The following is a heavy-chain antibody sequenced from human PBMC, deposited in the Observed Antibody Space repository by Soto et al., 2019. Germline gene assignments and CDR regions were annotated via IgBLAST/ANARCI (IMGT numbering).Heavy chain of an antibody. CDR1: GGTFSSYA. J-gene: IGHJ5*02. Sequence: SVKVSRKASGGTFSSYAISWVRHAPGQGLEGMGGIIPIFGSANYAQKFQGRVTITADESTSTAYMELSSLRTEDTAVYYRGRDSTVVINWFDPWGQGTLVTVSS. D-gene: IGHD4-17*01. CDR2: IIPIFGSA. CDR3: GRDSTVVINWFDP. V-gene: IGHV1-69*13.